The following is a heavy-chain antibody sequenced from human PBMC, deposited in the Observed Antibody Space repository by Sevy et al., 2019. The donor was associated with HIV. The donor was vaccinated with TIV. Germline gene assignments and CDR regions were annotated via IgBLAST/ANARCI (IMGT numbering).Heavy chain of an antibody. CDR1: GFTFRSFS. J-gene: IGHJ1*01. CDR2: VSYDGSNT. D-gene: IGHD1-1*01. V-gene: IGHV3-30*09. CDR3: ALERLSSDVAEYFQN. Sequence: GGSLRLSCAASGFTFRSFSMHWVRQAPGKWLEWVTTVSYDGSNTYYADSVKGRFVVFRDNSRNLLNLQMNNLRPEDTAVYYCALERLSSDVAEYFQNWGQGTPVTVSS.